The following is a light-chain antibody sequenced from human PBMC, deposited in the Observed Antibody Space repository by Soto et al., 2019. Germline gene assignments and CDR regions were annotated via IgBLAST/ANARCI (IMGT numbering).Light chain of an antibody. CDR1: QSVNSNY. CDR3: HQYGLSPRHP. V-gene: IGKV3-20*01. J-gene: IGKJ2*01. CDR2: GAS. Sequence: EIVLTQSPGTLSLSPGESAILSCRASQSVNSNYLAWYQRKPGQAPRLLIYGASSRATGVPNRFSGSGSGTDFTLTISSLEPEDFAVYYCHQYGLSPRHPFGQGTKLEIK.